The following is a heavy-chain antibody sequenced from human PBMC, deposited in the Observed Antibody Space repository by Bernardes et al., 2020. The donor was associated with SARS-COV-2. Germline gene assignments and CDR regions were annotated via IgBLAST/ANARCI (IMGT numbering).Heavy chain of an antibody. CDR1: GFTFSTYT. Sequence: GGSLRLSCAASGFTFSTYTMNWVRQAPGKGLEWLSSISGRSRYIYYANSLKGRFTISRDNAKNSLYLQMNSLRADDTAVYYCARGDEEFGDLRYYGMDVWGQGTTVTVSS. CDR2: ISGRSRYI. J-gene: IGHJ6*02. V-gene: IGHV3-21*01. D-gene: IGHD4-17*01. CDR3: ARGDEEFGDLRYYGMDV.